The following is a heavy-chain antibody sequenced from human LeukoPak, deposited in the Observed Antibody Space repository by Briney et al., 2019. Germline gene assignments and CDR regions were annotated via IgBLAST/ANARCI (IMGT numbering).Heavy chain of an antibody. Sequence: SETLSLTCTVSGGSISSDYWSWIRQLPGKGLEWIGYISYSVTTNYNPSLKSRVTISIDTSENQFSLKLSSVTAADTAVYYCARLVAVARFDPWGQGTLVTVSS. CDR1: GGSISSDY. CDR2: ISYSVTT. J-gene: IGHJ5*02. V-gene: IGHV4-59*08. CDR3: ARLVAVARFDP. D-gene: IGHD6-19*01.